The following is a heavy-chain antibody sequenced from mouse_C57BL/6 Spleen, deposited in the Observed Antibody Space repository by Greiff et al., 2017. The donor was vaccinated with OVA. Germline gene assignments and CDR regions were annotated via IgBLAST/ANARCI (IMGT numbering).Heavy chain of an antibody. CDR1: GYTFTSYW. CDR3: ARDYSNSHFDY. CDR2: IDPSDSYT. D-gene: IGHD2-5*01. Sequence: VQLQQPGAELVRPGTSVKLSCKASGYTFTSYWMHWVKQRPGQGLEWIGVIDPSDSYTNYNQKFKGKATLTVDTSSSTAYMQLSSLTSEDSAVYYCARDYSNSHFDYWGQGTTLTVSS. V-gene: IGHV1-59*01. J-gene: IGHJ2*01.